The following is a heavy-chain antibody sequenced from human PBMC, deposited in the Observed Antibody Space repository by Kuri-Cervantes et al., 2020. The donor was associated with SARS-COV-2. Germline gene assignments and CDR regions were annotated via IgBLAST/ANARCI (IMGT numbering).Heavy chain of an antibody. CDR3: ATGPLDY. CDR2: IYSESDAAQYAAPDGGTT. J-gene: IGHJ4*01. V-gene: IGHV3-15*01. Sequence: GGSLRLSCAASVFTFSSFAMSWVRQAPGKGLEWVGRIYSESDAAQYAAPDGGTTDYAAPMKDRFIISRDDSKNTLFLQMNFLQTEDTAVYYCATGPLDYWGHGTLVTVSS. CDR1: VFTFSSFA.